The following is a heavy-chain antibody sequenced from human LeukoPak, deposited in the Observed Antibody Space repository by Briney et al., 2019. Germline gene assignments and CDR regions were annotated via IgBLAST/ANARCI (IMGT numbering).Heavy chain of an antibody. Sequence: SETLSLTCTVSRGSISSSSYYWVWIRQPPGKGLEWIGSIYYSGSTYYNPSLKSRVTISVDTSKNQFSLKLSSVTAADTAVYYCARVEPGSYYNPFDYWGQGTLVTVSS. J-gene: IGHJ4*02. D-gene: IGHD3-10*01. CDR3: ARVEPGSYYNPFDY. V-gene: IGHV4-39*07. CDR2: IYYSGST. CDR1: RGSISSSSYY.